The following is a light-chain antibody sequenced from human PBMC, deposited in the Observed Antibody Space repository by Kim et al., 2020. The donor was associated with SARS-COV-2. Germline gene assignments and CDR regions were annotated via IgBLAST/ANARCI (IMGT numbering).Light chain of an antibody. CDR1: SIGSYS. CDR3: QVWHSTSDHPYNHV. Sequence: SYELTQPPSVSVAPGKTDTINCGGTSIGSYSVHWYQQKPGQAPVVVVYDDSDRPSGIPERFFGSNSGNTATLTISRVEAGDEADYYCQVWHSTSDHPYNHVFGTGTKVTVL. V-gene: IGLV3-21*03. CDR2: DDS. J-gene: IGLJ1*01.